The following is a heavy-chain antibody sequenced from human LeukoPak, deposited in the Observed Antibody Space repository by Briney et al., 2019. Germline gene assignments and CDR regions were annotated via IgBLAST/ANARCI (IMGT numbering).Heavy chain of an antibody. CDR3: ARGAPYYYDSSGYLFDY. D-gene: IGHD3-22*01. CDR1: GGSINSYY. J-gene: IGHJ4*02. CDR2: IYYSGST. Sequence: SETLSLACTVSGGSINSYYWSWIRRPPGKGLEWIGYIYYSGSTNYNPSLKSRVTVSVDTSKNQFSLKLSSVTAADTAVYYCARGAPYYYDSSGYLFDYWGQGTLVTVSS. V-gene: IGHV4-59*01.